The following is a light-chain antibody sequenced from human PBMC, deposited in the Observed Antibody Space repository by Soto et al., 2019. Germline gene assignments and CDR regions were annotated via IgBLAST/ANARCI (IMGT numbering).Light chain of an antibody. V-gene: IGKV1-5*01. CDR3: QQYNSYSPLT. Sequence: SQMTQSPCTLSASVGDIVTITCRSSQSISSWLAWYQQKPGKAPKLLIFDAFSLESGVPSRFSGSRSGTEFTLTISSLQPDDYATYYCQQYNSYSPLTFGGGTKVDIK. CDR1: QSISSW. CDR2: DAF. J-gene: IGKJ4*01.